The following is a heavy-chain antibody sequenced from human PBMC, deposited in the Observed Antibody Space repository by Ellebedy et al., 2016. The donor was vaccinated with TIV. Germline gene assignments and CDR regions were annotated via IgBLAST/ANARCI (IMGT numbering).Heavy chain of an antibody. CDR3: ARDYTGFGDRYFDL. V-gene: IGHV4-59*12. CDR1: GGSISSYY. D-gene: IGHD3-10*01. CDR2: IYYSGST. Sequence: SETLSLXXTVSGGSISSYYWSWIRQPPGKGLEWIGSIYYSGSTYYNPSLKSRVTISVDTSKNQFSLKLSSVTAADTAVYYCARDYTGFGDRYFDLWGRGTLVTVSS. J-gene: IGHJ2*01.